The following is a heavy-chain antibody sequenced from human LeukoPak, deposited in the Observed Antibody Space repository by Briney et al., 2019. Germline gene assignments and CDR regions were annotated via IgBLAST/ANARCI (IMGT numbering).Heavy chain of an antibody. V-gene: IGHV4-59*08. Sequence: SETLSLTCSVSGGSISTYYWSWIRQPPGKGLEWIAFVHYSGITNYNPSLRSRATISVDTSKNQFSLKLTSVAAADTAVYYCARHISYDGDSAFGYWGQGVLVTVSS. D-gene: IGHD2-21*02. CDR1: GGSISTYY. CDR3: ARHISYDGDSAFGY. CDR2: VHYSGIT. J-gene: IGHJ4*02.